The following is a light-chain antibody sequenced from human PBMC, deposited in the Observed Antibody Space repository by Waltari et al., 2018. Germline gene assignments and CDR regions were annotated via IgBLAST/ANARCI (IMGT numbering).Light chain of an antibody. J-gene: IGKJ1*01. CDR2: AAS. CDR1: QSVRNN. CDR3: QQYNNWPPWT. V-gene: IGKV3-15*01. Sequence: DTGMTQSPATLSASPGGRATLSCRTSQSVRNNLAWYQQKAGQAPRLPIYAASTRATGVPDRFSGSGSGTDFTLTISSLQSEDFAVYYCQQYNNWPPWTFGQGTKVEV.